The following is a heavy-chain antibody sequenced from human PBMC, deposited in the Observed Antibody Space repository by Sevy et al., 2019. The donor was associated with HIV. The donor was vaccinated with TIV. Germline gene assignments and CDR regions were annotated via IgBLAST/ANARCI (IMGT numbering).Heavy chain of an antibody. V-gene: IGHV4-34*01. D-gene: IGHD2-2*01. J-gene: IGHJ5*02. Sequence: ETLSLTCAVHDGSFSGYYWNWIRQLPGKGLEWIGEINESGITYYNPSLKSRVTISVDTSKKQFSLKLNSVTAADTAVYFWARSPPVVVVPGAPSWFDPWGQGTLVTVSS. CDR3: ARSPPVVVVPGAPSWFDP. CDR2: INESGIT. CDR1: DGSFSGYY.